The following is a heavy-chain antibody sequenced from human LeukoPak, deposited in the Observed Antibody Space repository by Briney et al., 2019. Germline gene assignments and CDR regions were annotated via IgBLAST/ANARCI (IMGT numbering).Heavy chain of an antibody. V-gene: IGHV1-69*05. D-gene: IGHD3-22*01. CDR3: ASRFCTYYYDSSGCGGLDY. J-gene: IGHJ4*02. CDR1: GGTFSSYA. Sequence: SVKVSCKASGGTFSSYAISWVRQAPGQGLEWMGGIIPIFGTANYAQKFQGRVTITTDESTSTAYMEMTSLRSEDTAVYYCASRFCTYYYDSSGCGGLDYWGQGTLVTVSS. CDR2: IIPIFGTA.